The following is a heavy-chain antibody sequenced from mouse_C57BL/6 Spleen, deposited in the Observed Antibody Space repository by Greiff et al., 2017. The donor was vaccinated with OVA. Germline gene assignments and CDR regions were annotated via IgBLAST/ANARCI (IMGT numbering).Heavy chain of an antibody. V-gene: IGHV1-15*01. CDR3: TRRAGTNY. Sequence: VQLVESGAELVRPGASVTLSCKASGYTFTDYEMHWVKQTPVHGLEWIGAIDPETGGTAYNQKFKGKAILTADESSSTAYMELRSLTSEDSAVYYCTRRAGTNYWGQGTTLTVSS. CDR2: IDPETGGT. D-gene: IGHD3-3*01. CDR1: GYTFTDYE. J-gene: IGHJ2*01.